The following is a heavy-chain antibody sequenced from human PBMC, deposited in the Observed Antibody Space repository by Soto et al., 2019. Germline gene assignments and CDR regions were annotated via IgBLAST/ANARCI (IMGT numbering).Heavy chain of an antibody. J-gene: IGHJ3*02. D-gene: IGHD4-17*01. CDR2: ISGSGGST. CDR3: AKDVPPTLGNFEADYGDFEGRSTAAFDI. Sequence: PGGSLRLSCAASGFTFSSYAMSWVRQAPGKGLEWVSAISGSGGSTYYADSVKGRFTISRDNSKNTLYLQMNSLRAEDTAVYYCAKDVPPTLGNFEADYGDFEGRSTAAFDIWGQGTMVTVSS. CDR1: GFTFSSYA. V-gene: IGHV3-23*01.